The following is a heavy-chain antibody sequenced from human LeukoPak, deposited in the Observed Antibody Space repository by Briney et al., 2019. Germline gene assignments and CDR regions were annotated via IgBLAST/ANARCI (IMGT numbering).Heavy chain of an antibody. CDR2: ISGNGGST. CDR3: ARRGSSYGDSMDC. J-gene: IGHJ4*02. V-gene: IGHV3-64*01. Sequence: SGGSLRLSCAASGFTFSSYAMHWVRQAPGKGLEYVSAISGNGGSTYYANSVKGRFTISRDNSENTLYLQMGSLRAEDMAVYYCARRGSSYGDSMDCWGQGTLVTVSS. CDR1: GFTFSSYA. D-gene: IGHD4-17*01.